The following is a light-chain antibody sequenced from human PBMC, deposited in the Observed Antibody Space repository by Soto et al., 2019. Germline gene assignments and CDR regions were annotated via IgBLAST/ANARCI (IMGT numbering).Light chain of an antibody. V-gene: IGKV3-20*01. CDR3: QQYGSSPWT. J-gene: IGKJ1*01. CDR1: QSVSSSF. Sequence: EIVLTQSPGTLSLSPGERATLSCRASQSVSSSFLAWYQQKPGQAPRLLIYGASSRATGIPDRFSGSGSGTDFTLTISGLEPEDLAVYYCQQYGSSPWTVGQGTKVEIK. CDR2: GAS.